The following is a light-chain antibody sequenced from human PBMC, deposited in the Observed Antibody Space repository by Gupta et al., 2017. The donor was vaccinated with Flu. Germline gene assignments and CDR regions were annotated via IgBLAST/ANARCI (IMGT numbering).Light chain of an antibody. V-gene: IGKV4-1*01. CDR2: CAS. CDR1: QSVLYTSINKNF. J-gene: IGKJ2*01. Sequence: DIVMTQSPDSLAVSLGERATINCKSSQSVLYTSINKNFLALYQQNPGPPPKLLLSCASTRESGVPDRCSGSGCGTDFTIISSSLQDEDVAVYYWQQYHSPPLTFGQGTKLEI. CDR3: QQYHSPPLT.